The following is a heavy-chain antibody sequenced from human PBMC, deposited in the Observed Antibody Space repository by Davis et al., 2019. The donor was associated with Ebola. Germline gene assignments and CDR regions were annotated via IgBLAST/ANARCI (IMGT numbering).Heavy chain of an antibody. Sequence: GESLKISCAVSGFTVSSNQMSWVRQAPGKGLEWVSAMYSGGSTYDADSVKGRFTISRDNSKNTLYLQMNSLRAEDTAVYYCARASIQDGYSYRYYFDYWGQGTLVTVSS. J-gene: IGHJ4*02. CDR1: GFTVSSNQ. CDR2: MYSGGST. CDR3: ARASIQDGYSYRYYFDY. D-gene: IGHD5-18*01. V-gene: IGHV3-66*01.